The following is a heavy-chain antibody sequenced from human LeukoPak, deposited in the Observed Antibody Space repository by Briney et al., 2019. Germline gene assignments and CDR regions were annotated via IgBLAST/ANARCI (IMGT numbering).Heavy chain of an antibody. J-gene: IGHJ4*02. CDR1: GFTFSSYS. V-gene: IGHV3-21*01. D-gene: IGHD6-19*01. CDR3: ARDRYPGIAVATHFDY. CDR2: ISSSSSYI. Sequence: GGSLRLSCAASGFTFSSYSMNWVRQAPGKGLEWVSSISSSSSYIYYADSVKGRFTISRDNAKNSLYLQMNSLRAEDTAVYYCARDRYPGIAVATHFDYWGQGTLVTVSS.